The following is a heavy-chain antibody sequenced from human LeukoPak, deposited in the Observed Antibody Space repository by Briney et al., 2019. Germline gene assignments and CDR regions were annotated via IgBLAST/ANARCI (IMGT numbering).Heavy chain of an antibody. Sequence: SETLSLTCTVSGGSISSRSYYWSWIRQPPGKGLEWIGYIYYSGSTSYNPSLKSRVTISVDTSKNQFSLKLSSVTAADTAVYYCAREEALGSGSFDYWGQGTLVTVSS. CDR3: AREEALGSGSFDY. J-gene: IGHJ4*02. V-gene: IGHV4-61*01. CDR1: GGSISSRSYY. CDR2: IYYSGST. D-gene: IGHD1-26*01.